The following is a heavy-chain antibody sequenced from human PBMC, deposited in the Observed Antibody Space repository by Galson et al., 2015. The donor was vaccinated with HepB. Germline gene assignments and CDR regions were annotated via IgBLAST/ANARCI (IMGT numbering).Heavy chain of an antibody. CDR3: ARAVSDYCSGGSCYQYYFDY. J-gene: IGHJ4*02. V-gene: IGHV1-18*04. CDR2: ISAYNGNT. D-gene: IGHD2-15*01. Sequence: SVKVSCKASGYTFTSYGISWVRQAPGQGLEWMGWISAYNGNTNYAQKLQGRVTMTTDTSTSTAYMELRSLRSDDTAVYYCARAVSDYCSGGSCYQYYFDYWGQGTLVTVSP. CDR1: GYTFTSYG.